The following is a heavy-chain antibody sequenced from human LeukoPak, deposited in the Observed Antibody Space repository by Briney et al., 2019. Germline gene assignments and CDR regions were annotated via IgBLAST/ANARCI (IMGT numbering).Heavy chain of an antibody. V-gene: IGHV4-59*01. J-gene: IGHJ6*02. CDR2: IYYSGST. D-gene: IGHD2-8*01. CDR3: ARDARVCTNGVCYGMDV. CDR1: AGSISSYY. Sequence: PSETLSLTCTVSAGSISSYYWSWIRQPPGKGLEWIGYIYYSGSTNYNPSLKSRVTISVDTSKNQFSLKLSSVTAADTAVYYCARDARVCTNGVCYGMDVWGQGTTVTVSS.